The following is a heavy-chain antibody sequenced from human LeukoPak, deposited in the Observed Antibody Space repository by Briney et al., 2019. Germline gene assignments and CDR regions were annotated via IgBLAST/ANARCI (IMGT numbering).Heavy chain of an antibody. V-gene: IGHV1-18*01. D-gene: IGHD5-18*01. CDR3: ARRLGTAMVSYWFDP. CDR2: ISAYNGNT. Sequence: GASVKVSCKASGYTFTSYGISWVRQAPGQGLEWMGWISAYNGNTNYAQKLQGRVTMTTDTSTSTAYMELRSLRSDDTAVYYCARRLGTAMVSYWFDPWGQGTLVTVSS. CDR1: GYTFTSYG. J-gene: IGHJ5*02.